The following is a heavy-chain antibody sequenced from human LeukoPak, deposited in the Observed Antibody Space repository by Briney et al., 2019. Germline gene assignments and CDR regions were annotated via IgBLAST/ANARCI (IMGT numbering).Heavy chain of an antibody. V-gene: IGHV3-53*01. CDR2: IYRSGTT. CDR3: ARGDDYFDY. J-gene: IGHJ4*02. CDR1: EFIVSRNY. Sequence: PGGSLRLSCAASEFIVSRNYMNWVRQAPGKGLEGVSVIYRSGTTYYTDSVKGRFTISRDNSKNTHYLLMNSLRADDTAVYYCARGDDYFDYWGQGTLVTVSS.